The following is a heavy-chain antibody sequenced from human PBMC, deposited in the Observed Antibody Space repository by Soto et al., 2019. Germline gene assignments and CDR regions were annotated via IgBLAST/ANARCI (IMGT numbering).Heavy chain of an antibody. CDR2: TYYRSKWYN. CDR1: GDSVSSNSAA. Sequence: QTLSLTCAISGDSVSSNSAAWNWIRQSPSRGLEWLGRTYYRSKWYNDYAVSVKSRITINPDTSKNQFSLQLNSVTPEDTAVYYCAREGYCSSTSCYSYYCYYYGMDVWGQGTTVTVSS. D-gene: IGHD2-2*01. J-gene: IGHJ6*02. V-gene: IGHV6-1*01. CDR3: AREGYCSSTSCYSYYCYYYGMDV.